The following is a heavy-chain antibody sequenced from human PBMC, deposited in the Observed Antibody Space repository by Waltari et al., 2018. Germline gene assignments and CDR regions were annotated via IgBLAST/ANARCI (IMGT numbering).Heavy chain of an antibody. D-gene: IGHD6-13*01. Sequence: QVQLVESGGGVVQPGGYLRLSCAASGFTFSSYGMHWVRQAPGKGLEWVAFIRYDGSNKYYADSVKGRFTISRDNSKNTLYLQMNSLRAEDTAVYYCAKYYSSSWYGGVDYWGQGTLVTVSS. CDR3: AKYYSSSWYGGVDY. CDR2: IRYDGSNK. J-gene: IGHJ4*02. V-gene: IGHV3-30*02. CDR1: GFTFSSYG.